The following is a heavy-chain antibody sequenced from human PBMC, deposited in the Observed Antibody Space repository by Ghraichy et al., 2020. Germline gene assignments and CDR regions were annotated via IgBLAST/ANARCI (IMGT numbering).Heavy chain of an antibody. V-gene: IGHV3-48*02. Sequence: GGSLRLSCVGSGFTFSGYSMNWVRQSPGKGLEWVGYITSSSRSIFYADSVKGRFTISRENAQNSLSLQMNSLRDEDTAVYYCARGSKVVRFFYYDGMDVWGQGTAVTVSS. CDR3: ARGSKVVRFFYYDGMDV. CDR1: GFTFSGYS. D-gene: IGHD4-23*01. J-gene: IGHJ6*02. CDR2: ITSSSRSI.